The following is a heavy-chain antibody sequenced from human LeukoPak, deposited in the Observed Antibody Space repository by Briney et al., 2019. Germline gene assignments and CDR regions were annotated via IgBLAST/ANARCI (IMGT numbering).Heavy chain of an antibody. CDR3: VTDIVVVVAATTPFDY. Sequence: GGSLRLSCAASGFTFSSYGMHWVRQAPGKGLEWVAFMSYDGSSKYYADSVKGRFTISKDKSKNPLYLQMDSLRAEDTAVYYCVTDIVVVVAATTPFDYWGQGTLVTVSS. CDR1: GFTFSSYG. J-gene: IGHJ4*02. V-gene: IGHV3-30*03. D-gene: IGHD2-15*01. CDR2: MSYDGSSK.